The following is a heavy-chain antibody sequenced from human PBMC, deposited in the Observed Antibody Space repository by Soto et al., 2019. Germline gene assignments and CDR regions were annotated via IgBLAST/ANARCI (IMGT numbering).Heavy chain of an antibody. Sequence: GGSLRLSCEVSGFIFSEYEFNWVRQAPGKGLEWVSYIGKNGRDIYDADSVKGRFTISRDDDKSTLYLEMNSLRAEDTAVYYCGRAPGPMYYAMDAWGQGTMVTVSS. J-gene: IGHJ6*02. V-gene: IGHV3-48*03. CDR1: GFIFSEYE. CDR2: IGKNGRDI. D-gene: IGHD2-8*01. CDR3: GRAPGPMYYAMDA.